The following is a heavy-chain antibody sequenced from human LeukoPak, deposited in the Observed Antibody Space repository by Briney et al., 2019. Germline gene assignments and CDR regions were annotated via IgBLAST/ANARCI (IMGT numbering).Heavy chain of an antibody. CDR3: ARWQYYYDSSGYKQSAFDI. J-gene: IGHJ3*02. CDR2: IYTSGST. Sequence: SETLSLTCTVSGGSISSYYWSWIRQPAGKGLEWIGRIYTSGSTNYNPSLKSRVTMSVDTSKNQFSLKPSSVTAADTAVYYCARWQYYYDSSGYKQSAFDIWGQGTMVTVSS. D-gene: IGHD3-22*01. CDR1: GGSISSYY. V-gene: IGHV4-4*07.